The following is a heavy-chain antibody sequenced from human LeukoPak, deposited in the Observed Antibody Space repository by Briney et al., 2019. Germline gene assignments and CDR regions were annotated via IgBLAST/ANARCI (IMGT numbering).Heavy chain of an antibody. CDR3: AREVSFRKDTVTNWFDP. D-gene: IGHD4-17*01. CDR2: IRYDGSNK. CDR1: GFTFSSYG. V-gene: IGHV3-30*02. J-gene: IGHJ5*02. Sequence: PGGSLRLSCAASGFTFSSYGMHWVRQAPGKGLEWVAFIRYDGSNKYYADSVKGRFTISRDNSKNTLYLQMNSLRAEDTAVYYCAREVSFRKDTVTNWFDPWGQGTLVTVSS.